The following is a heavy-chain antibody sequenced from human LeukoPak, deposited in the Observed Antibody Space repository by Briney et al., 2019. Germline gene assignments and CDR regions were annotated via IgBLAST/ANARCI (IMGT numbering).Heavy chain of an antibody. V-gene: IGHV4-61*02. CDR2: IYTSGST. Sequence: SETLSLTCTVSGGSISSGSYYWSWIRQPAGKGLEWIGRIYTSGSTNYNPSLTSRVTISVDTAKNQFSLKLSTGTAADTAVYYCARGTRRYDSSGYYVPPPFDYWGEGTLVTVSS. J-gene: IGHJ4*02. CDR1: GGSISSGSYY. CDR3: ARGTRRYDSSGYYVPPPFDY. D-gene: IGHD3-22*01.